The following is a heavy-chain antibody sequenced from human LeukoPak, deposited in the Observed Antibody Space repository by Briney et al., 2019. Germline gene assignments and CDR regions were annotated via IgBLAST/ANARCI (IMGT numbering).Heavy chain of an antibody. CDR3: ARGLIETQGLVIKSVLLWFGELSP. CDR1: GYTFTSSD. D-gene: IGHD3-10*01. CDR2: MNPNSGNT. Sequence: ASVKVSCKASGYTFTSSDINWVRQATGQGLEWMGWMNPNSGNTGYAQKFQGRVTMTRNTSISTAYMELSSLRSEDTAVYYCARGLIETQGLVIKSVLLWFGELSPWGQGTLVTVSS. J-gene: IGHJ5*02. V-gene: IGHV1-8*01.